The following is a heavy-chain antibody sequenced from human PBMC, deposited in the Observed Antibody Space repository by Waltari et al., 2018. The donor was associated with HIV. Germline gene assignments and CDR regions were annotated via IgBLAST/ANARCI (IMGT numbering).Heavy chain of an antibody. Sequence: QVQLQQWGAGLLKPSETLSLTCAVYGGSFSGYYWSWIRQPPGKGLEWIGEINHSGSTNYNPALKSRVTISVDTSKNQFSLKLSSVTAADTAVYYCARIDIVVVPAAPPYNWFDPWGQGTLVTVSS. CDR3: ARIDIVVVPAAPPYNWFDP. J-gene: IGHJ5*02. CDR2: INHSGST. V-gene: IGHV4-34*01. CDR1: GGSFSGYY. D-gene: IGHD2-2*01.